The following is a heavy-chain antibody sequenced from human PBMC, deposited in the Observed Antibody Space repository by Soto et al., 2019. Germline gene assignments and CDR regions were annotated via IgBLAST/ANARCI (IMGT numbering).Heavy chain of an antibody. J-gene: IGHJ6*02. D-gene: IGHD3-22*01. CDR1: GFTFSSFH. CDR3: ARVVVVIPPGYYSAMDV. V-gene: IGHV3-48*02. Sequence: EVQLVESGGGLVQPGGSLRLSCAASGFTFSSFHMNWVRQAPGRGLEWVAYITSSSDTIYYSDSVKVRFTISRDNGKNXXFLQMNSLRDEDTAVYYCARVVVVIPPGYYSAMDVWGQGTTVTVSS. CDR2: ITSSSDTI.